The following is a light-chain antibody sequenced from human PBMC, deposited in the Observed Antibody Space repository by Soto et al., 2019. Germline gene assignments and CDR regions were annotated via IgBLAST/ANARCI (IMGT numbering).Light chain of an antibody. CDR3: QQYATSPT. CDR2: GAS. V-gene: IGKV3-20*01. Sequence: EIVLTQSPATLSLSPGERATLSCRASQSVSSSQLAWYQQKPGQAPRLLMYGASNRATGIPDRFSGSGSGTDFSLTISRLEPVDFAVYYCQQYATSPTFGQGTKVDIK. CDR1: QSVSSSQ. J-gene: IGKJ1*01.